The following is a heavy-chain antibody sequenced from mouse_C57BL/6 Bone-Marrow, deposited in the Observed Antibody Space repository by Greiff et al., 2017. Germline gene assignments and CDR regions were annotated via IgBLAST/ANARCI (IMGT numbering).Heavy chain of an antibody. V-gene: IGHV1-62-2*01. CDR3: DRHEGEEDFGTWYFDD. Sequence: VQLQQSGAELVKPGASVKLSCKASGYTFTEYTIHWVKQRSGQGLEWIGWFYPGSGSIKYNEKFKDKATLTADKSSSTVSMELSRLTSEDSAVYFGDRHEGEEDFGTWYFDDWGTGTTVTVSS. J-gene: IGHJ1*03. CDR1: GYTFTEYT. CDR2: FYPGSGSI. D-gene: IGHD1-1*02.